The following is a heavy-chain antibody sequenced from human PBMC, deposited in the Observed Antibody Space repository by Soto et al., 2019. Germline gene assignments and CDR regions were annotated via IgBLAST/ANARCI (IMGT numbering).Heavy chain of an antibody. V-gene: IGHV1-69*06. CDR1: GGTFSSYA. D-gene: IGHD6-6*01. CDR2: IIPIFGTA. J-gene: IGHJ6*04. Sequence: SVKVSCKASGGTFSSYAISWVRQAPGQGLEWMGGIIPIFGTANYAQKFQGRVTITADKSTSTAYMELSSLRSEDTAVYYCARGLYSSSSPQLGYYYGMDVWGKGTTVTVSS. CDR3: ARGLYSSSSPQLGYYYGMDV.